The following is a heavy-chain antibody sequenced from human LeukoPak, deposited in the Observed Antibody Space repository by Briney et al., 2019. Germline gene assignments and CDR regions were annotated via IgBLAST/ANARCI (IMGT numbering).Heavy chain of an antibody. D-gene: IGHD3-3*01. Sequence: ASVKVSRKASGYTFTSYDINWVRQATGQGLEWMGWMNPNSGNTGYAQKFQGRVTMTRNTSISTAYMELSSLRSEDTAVYYCARGRFYDFWSGYYHNWFDPWGQGTLVTVSS. CDR2: MNPNSGNT. J-gene: IGHJ5*02. V-gene: IGHV1-8*01. CDR1: GYTFTSYD. CDR3: ARGRFYDFWSGYYHNWFDP.